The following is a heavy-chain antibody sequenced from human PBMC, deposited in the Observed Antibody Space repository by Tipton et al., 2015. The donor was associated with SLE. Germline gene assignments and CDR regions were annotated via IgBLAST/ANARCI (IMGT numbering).Heavy chain of an antibody. V-gene: IGHV4-4*07. D-gene: IGHD4-11*01. J-gene: IGHJ6*02. CDR1: DGSISDYY. Sequence: TLSLTCTVSDGSISDYYWTWIRQPAGEGLEWIGRIYASGSTNYNPSLRSRVTMSSDTSKNQFSLHLNSVTAADTAFYYCARIGYSKNDVWGQGTTVTVSS. CDR3: ARIGYSKNDV. CDR2: IYASGST.